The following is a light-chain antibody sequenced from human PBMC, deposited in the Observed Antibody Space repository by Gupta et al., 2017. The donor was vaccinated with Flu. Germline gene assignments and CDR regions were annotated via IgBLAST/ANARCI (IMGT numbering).Light chain of an antibody. CDR2: GAS. CDR3: QQDCSSSKT. CDR1: QSVRSSY. J-gene: IGKJ2*01. V-gene: IGKV3-20*01. Sequence: TPSLVPGERATLSCRASQSVRSSYLAWYQQKPGQAPRLLIYGASSRATGIPDRFSGSGSGTDFTLTISRLEPEDFAVYYCQQDCSSSKTFGQGTKVEIK.